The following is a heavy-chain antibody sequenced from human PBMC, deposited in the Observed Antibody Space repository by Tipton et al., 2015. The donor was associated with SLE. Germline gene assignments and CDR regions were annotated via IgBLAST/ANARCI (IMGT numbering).Heavy chain of an antibody. D-gene: IGHD1-26*01. CDR1: GGTFSSYA. CDR3: ARARGSGSYLADY. CDR2: IIPIFGTA. V-gene: IGHV1-69*05. J-gene: IGHJ4*02. Sequence: QLVQSGAEVRKPGSSVKVSCKASGGTFSSYAISWGRQAPGQGLEWMGGIIPIFGTANYAQKFQGRVTITTDESTSPAYMELSSLRSEATAVYYCARARGSGSYLADYWGQGTLVTVSS.